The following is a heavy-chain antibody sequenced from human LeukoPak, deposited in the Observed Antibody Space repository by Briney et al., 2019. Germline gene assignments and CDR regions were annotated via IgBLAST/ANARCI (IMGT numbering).Heavy chain of an antibody. CDR3: ARTGSGRDYYGMDV. Sequence: SETLSLTCSVSGGSISGAYWSWIRQAPGKGLEWIGYIYYSGSTDYNPSLESRVTISVDTSKNHFSLNLTAVTAADTAIYYCARTGSGRDYYGMDVWGQGTSVTVSS. CDR2: IYYSGST. D-gene: IGHD5-12*01. V-gene: IGHV4-59*01. J-gene: IGHJ6*02. CDR1: GGSISGAY.